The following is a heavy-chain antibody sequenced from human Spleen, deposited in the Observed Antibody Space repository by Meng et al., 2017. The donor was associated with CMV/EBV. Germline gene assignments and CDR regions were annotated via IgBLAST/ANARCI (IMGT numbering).Heavy chain of an antibody. D-gene: IGHD2-2*01. CDR2: INPNSGGT. Sequence: ASVKVSCKASGYTFTSYGISWVRQAPGQGLEWMGWINPNSGGTNYAQKFQGRVTMTRDTSISTAYMELSRLRSDDTAVYYCARDYSTKYCSSTSCGSYYYGMDVWGQGTTVTVSS. J-gene: IGHJ6*02. CDR3: ARDYSTKYCSSTSCGSYYYGMDV. CDR1: GYTFTSYG. V-gene: IGHV1-2*02.